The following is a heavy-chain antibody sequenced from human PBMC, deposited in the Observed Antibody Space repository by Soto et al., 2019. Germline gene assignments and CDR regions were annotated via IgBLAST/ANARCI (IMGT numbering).Heavy chain of an antibody. J-gene: IGHJ4*02. V-gene: IGHV3-21*06. Sequence: LIVSDCGSGLILTRYKMNWVRQAPGKGLEWVSSISSTTNYIYYGDSMKGRFTISRDNAKNSLYLEMNSLRAEDTAVYYCARESEDLTSNFDYWGQGTLVTVSS. CDR2: ISSTTNYI. CDR3: ARESEDLTSNFDY. CDR1: GLILTRYK.